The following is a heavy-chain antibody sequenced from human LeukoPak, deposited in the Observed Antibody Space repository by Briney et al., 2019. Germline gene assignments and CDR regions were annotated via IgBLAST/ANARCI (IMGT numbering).Heavy chain of an antibody. V-gene: IGHV3-21*01. J-gene: IGHJ6*02. Sequence: GGSLRLSCAASGFTFSSYSMNWVRQAPGKGLEWVSSISSSSSYIYYADSVKGRFTISRDNAKNSLYLQMNSLRAEDTAVYYCAREGYCSGGSCYSEDYYYGMDVWGQGTTVTVSS. CDR1: GFTFSSYS. D-gene: IGHD2-15*01. CDR3: AREGYCSGGSCYSEDYYYGMDV. CDR2: ISSSSSYI.